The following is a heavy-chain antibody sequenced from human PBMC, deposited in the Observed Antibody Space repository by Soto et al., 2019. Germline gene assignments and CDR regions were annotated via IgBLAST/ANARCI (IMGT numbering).Heavy chain of an antibody. CDR1: GYTFTSYA. J-gene: IGHJ3*02. CDR3: ARGGDCSGGSCYPSNDAFDI. D-gene: IGHD2-15*01. CDR2: INAGNGNT. V-gene: IGHV1-3*01. Sequence: QVPLVQSGAEVKKPGASVKVSCKASGYTFTSYAMHWVRQAPGQRLEWMGWINAGNGNTKYSQKFQGRVTITRDTSASTAYMELSSLRSEDTAVYYCARGGDCSGGSCYPSNDAFDIWGQGTMVTVSS.